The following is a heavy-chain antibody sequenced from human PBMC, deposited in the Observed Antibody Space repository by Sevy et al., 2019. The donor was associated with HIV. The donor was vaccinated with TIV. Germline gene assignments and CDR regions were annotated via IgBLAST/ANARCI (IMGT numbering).Heavy chain of an antibody. CDR2: ISDSSNYI. Sequence: GGSLRLSCAASGFTFSSYSMNWVRQAPGKGLEWVSSISDSSNYIYYADSVKGRFTISRDNAKNSLYLQMNSLRAEDTAVYYCARRYCSLTSSYMHDAFDIWGQGTMVTVSS. CDR1: GFTFSSYS. V-gene: IGHV3-21*01. J-gene: IGHJ3*02. CDR3: ARRYCSLTSSYMHDAFDI. D-gene: IGHD2-2*02.